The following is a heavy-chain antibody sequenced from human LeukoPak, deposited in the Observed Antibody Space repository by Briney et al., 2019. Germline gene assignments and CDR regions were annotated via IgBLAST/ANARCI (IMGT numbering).Heavy chain of an antibody. V-gene: IGHV3-20*04. J-gene: IGHJ2*01. CDR3: ARDRVVVATTTPPYWYFDL. Sequence: PGGSLRLSCAASGFTFSSYGMSWVRQAPGKGLEWVSGISGSSGSTGYVDSVKGRFTISRDNAKNSLFLHMNSLRVEDTALYYCARDRVVVATTTPPYWYFDLWGRGTRVTVSS. D-gene: IGHD2-15*01. CDR2: ISGSSGST. CDR1: GFTFSSYG.